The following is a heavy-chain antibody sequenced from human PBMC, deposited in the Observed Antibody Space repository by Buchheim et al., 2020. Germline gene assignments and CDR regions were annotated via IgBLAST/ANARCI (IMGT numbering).Heavy chain of an antibody. V-gene: IGHV4-59*01. CDR3: ARSRLGDYDFWSGYYAAFDI. J-gene: IGHJ3*02. CDR2: IYYSGST. D-gene: IGHD3-3*01. Sequence: QVQLQESGPGLVKPSETLSLTCTVSGGSISSYYWSWIRQPPGEGLEWIGYIYYSGSTNYNPSPKSRVTISVDTSKNQFSLKLSSVTAAETAVYYCARSRLGDYDFWSGYYAAFDIWGQGT. CDR1: GGSISSYY.